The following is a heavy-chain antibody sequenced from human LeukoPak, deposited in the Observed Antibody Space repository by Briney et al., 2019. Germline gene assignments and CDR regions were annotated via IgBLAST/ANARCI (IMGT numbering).Heavy chain of an antibody. CDR2: INHSGST. Sequence: SETLSLTCAIYGGSFSGYYWSWIRQPPGKGLEWIGEINHSGSTNYNPSLKSRVTISVDTSKNQFSLKLNSVTAADTATYYCARGAGKYYFDYWGQGTLVTVSS. J-gene: IGHJ4*02. CDR3: ARGAGKYYFDY. CDR1: GGSFSGYY. V-gene: IGHV4-34*01.